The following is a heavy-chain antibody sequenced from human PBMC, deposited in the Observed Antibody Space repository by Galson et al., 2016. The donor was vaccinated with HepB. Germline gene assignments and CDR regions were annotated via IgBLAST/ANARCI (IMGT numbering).Heavy chain of an antibody. CDR3: SAPLGIVAVAGTVDFGY. Sequence: SLRLSCAASGFTFSSYAMSWVRQAPGKGLEWVSAISDSGGSTYYADSVKGRFTISRDNSKNTLYLQMNSLRAEDTAVYYCSAPLGIVAVAGTVDFGYWGQGTLVTVSS. D-gene: IGHD6-19*01. CDR1: GFTFSSYA. CDR2: ISDSGGST. J-gene: IGHJ4*02. V-gene: IGHV3-23*01.